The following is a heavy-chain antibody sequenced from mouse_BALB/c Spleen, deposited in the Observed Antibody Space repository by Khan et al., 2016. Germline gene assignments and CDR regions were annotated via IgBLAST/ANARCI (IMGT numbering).Heavy chain of an antibody. Sequence: QVQLQQSGAELVKPGASVKLSCKASDYTFTSYDINWVRQRPEQGLEWIGWIFPGDGSTKYNEKFKGKATLTTDKSSSTAYMQLSRLTSEDSVVYFCARLYGSTYWYFDVWGAGTTVTVSS. CDR3: ARLYGSTYWYFDV. J-gene: IGHJ1*01. D-gene: IGHD1-1*01. V-gene: IGHV1-85*01. CDR1: DYTFTSYD. CDR2: IFPGDGST.